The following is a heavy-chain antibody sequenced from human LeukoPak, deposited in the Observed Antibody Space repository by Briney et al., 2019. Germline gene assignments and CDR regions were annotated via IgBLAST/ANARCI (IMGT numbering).Heavy chain of an antibody. CDR3: ARDVEGDGHSKFDY. D-gene: IGHD5-24*01. J-gene: IGHJ4*02. CDR1: EIIVSSSH. Sequence: GGSLRLSCAASEIIVSSSHMNWVRQAPGKGLEWVSVIHSGGDTYYADSVKGRFTISRDNFKNTVYLQMNSLRAEDTAVYYCARDVEGDGHSKFDYWGQGTLVTVSS. V-gene: IGHV3-53*01. CDR2: IHSGGDT.